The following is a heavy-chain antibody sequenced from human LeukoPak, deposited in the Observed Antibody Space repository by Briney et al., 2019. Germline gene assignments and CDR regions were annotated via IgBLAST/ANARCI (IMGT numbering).Heavy chain of an antibody. CDR3: AATYGDYAYYFDY. J-gene: IGHJ4*02. V-gene: IGHV1-69*06. Sequence: SVKVSCKASGGTFSSYPISWVRQAPGQGLEWMGGIIPIFGSANYAQKFQGRVTITADKSTSTAYMELSSLRSEDTAVYYCAATYGDYAYYFDYWGQGTLVTVSS. CDR2: IIPIFGSA. CDR1: GGTFSSYP. D-gene: IGHD4-17*01.